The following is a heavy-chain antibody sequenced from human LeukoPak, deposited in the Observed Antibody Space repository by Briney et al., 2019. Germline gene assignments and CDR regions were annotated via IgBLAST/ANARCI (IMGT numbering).Heavy chain of an antibody. D-gene: IGHD3-10*01. V-gene: IGHV3-66*01. J-gene: IGHJ4*02. CDR1: GFTFDDYG. CDR2: IYSGGST. CDR3: ARAPYGSGSYYNV. Sequence: GGSLRLSCAASGFTFDDYGMSWVRQAPGKGLEWVSVIYSGGSTCYADSVKGRFTISRDNSKNTLYLQMNSLRAEDTAVYYCARAPYGSGSYYNVGGQGTLVTVSS.